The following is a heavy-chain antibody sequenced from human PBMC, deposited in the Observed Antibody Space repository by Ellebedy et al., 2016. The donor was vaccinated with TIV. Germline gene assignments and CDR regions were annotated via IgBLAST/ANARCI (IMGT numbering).Heavy chain of an antibody. CDR2: ISGRGDIT. CDR1: GFTISTYA. CDR3: ADYGPGRAAQY. J-gene: IGHJ1*01. D-gene: IGHD3-10*01. Sequence: GGSLRLSCAASGFTISTYAMTWVRQAPGKGLEWVSRISGRGDITYYADSVKGRFTISRDSSKNTLYLQMNSLRAEDTAVYYCADYGPGRAAQYWGQGTLVIVSS. V-gene: IGHV3-23*01.